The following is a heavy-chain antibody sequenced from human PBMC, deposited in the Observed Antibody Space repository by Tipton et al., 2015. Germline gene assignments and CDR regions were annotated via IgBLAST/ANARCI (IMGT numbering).Heavy chain of an antibody. CDR3: ARGTKWLLLLKAFDI. CDR2: ISYSGST. J-gene: IGHJ3*02. D-gene: IGHD3-22*01. CDR1: GGSISSYY. V-gene: IGHV4-59*01. Sequence: LRLSCTVSGGSISSYYWSWIQQPPGKGLEWIGYISYSGSTKYNPSLKSRVTISVDTSKNQFSLKLSSVTAADTAVYYCARGTKWLLLLKAFDIWGQGTMVTVSS.